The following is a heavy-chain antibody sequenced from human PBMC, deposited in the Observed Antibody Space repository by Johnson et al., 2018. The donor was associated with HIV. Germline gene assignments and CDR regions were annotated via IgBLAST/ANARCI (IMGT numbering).Heavy chain of an antibody. D-gene: IGHD6-13*01. V-gene: IGHV3-66*01. CDR3: ARGGSSSWYGSKYYAFDI. J-gene: IGHJ3*02. Sequence: VQLVESGGGFVQPGGSLRLSCAASGFTVSSNYMSWVRQAPGKGLEWVSVIYSGGSTYYADSVKGRFPISRDNSKNTLYLQMNSLRAEDTAVYYCARGGSSSWYGSKYYAFDIWGQGTMVTVSS. CDR1: GFTVSSNY. CDR2: IYSGGST.